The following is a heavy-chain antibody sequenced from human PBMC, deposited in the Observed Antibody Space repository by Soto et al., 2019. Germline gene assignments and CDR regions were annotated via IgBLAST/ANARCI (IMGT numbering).Heavy chain of an antibody. J-gene: IGHJ4*02. D-gene: IGHD3-10*01. Sequence: GGSLRLSCTASGFTLRTYWMHWVRQAPGKGLVWVSRINPESTTITYADSVKGRFTISRDNAENTLFLHMNSLSAEDAGIYYCTKDTFGAWDSWDQGTLVTVS. CDR2: INPESTTI. CDR1: GFTLRTYW. CDR3: TKDTFGAWDS. V-gene: IGHV3-74*01.